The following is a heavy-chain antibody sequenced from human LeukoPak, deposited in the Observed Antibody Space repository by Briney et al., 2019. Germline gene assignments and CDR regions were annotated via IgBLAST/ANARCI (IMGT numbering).Heavy chain of an antibody. V-gene: IGHV1-2*02. D-gene: IGHD3-3*01. Sequence: GASVKVSCKASGYTFTGYYMHWVRQAPGQGLEWMGWINPNSGGTNYAQKFQGRGTMTRDTSISTAYMELSRLRSDDTAVYYCARQAVGDFWSGDYYGMDVWGQGTTVTVSS. CDR2: INPNSGGT. J-gene: IGHJ6*02. CDR1: GYTFTGYY. CDR3: ARQAVGDFWSGDYYGMDV.